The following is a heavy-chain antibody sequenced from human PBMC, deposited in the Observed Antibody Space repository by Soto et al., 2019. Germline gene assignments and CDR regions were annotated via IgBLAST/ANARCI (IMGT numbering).Heavy chain of an antibody. CDR2: ISYDGSNK. Sequence: GGSLRLSCAASGFTFSSYGMHWVRQAPGKGLEWVAVISYDGSNKYYADSVKGRFTISRDNSKNTLYLQMNSLRAEDTAVYYCAKDNAAYYGMDVWGQGTTVTVSS. V-gene: IGHV3-30*18. D-gene: IGHD2-8*01. CDR3: AKDNAAYYGMDV. J-gene: IGHJ6*02. CDR1: GFTFSSYG.